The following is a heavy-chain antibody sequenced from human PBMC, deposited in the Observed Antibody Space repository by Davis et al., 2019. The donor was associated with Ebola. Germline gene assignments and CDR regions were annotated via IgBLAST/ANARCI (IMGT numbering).Heavy chain of an antibody. CDR3: AGGPTVIDY. CDR1: GYTFTSYG. Sequence: AASVKVSCKASGYTFTSYGISWVRQAPGQGLEWMGRIIPILGVANYAQKFQGRVTITADKSTSTAYMELSSLRSEDTAVYYCAGGPTVIDYWGQGTLVTVSS. CDR2: IIPILGVA. V-gene: IGHV1-69*04. D-gene: IGHD4-17*01. J-gene: IGHJ4*02.